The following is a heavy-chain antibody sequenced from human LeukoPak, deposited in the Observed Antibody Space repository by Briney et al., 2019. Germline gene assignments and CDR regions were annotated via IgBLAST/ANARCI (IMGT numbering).Heavy chain of an antibody. V-gene: IGHV4-34*01. J-gene: IGHJ4*02. CDR1: DGSFTGYF. Sequence: KPSETLSLTCAVYDGSFTGYFWNWIRQSPGKGLEWIGEINHRGSTNYNPSLKSRLTISVDTSKNQFSLRLTSVTAADTGVYFCARAPTTVMTVPWYFDTWGQGTLVTVSS. CDR2: INHRGST. D-gene: IGHD4-11*01. CDR3: ARAPTTVMTVPWYFDT.